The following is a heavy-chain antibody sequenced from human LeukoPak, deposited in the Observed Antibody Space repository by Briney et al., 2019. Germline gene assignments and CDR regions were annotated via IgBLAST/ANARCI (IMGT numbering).Heavy chain of an antibody. Sequence: ASVKVSCKASGYTFTSYDINWVRQATGQGLEWMGWMNPNSGNTGYAQKLQGRVTITRNTSISTAYMELSSLRSEDTAVYYCARGIRIVVVPQKYYFDYWGQGTLVTVSS. CDR1: GYTFTSYD. D-gene: IGHD2-2*01. CDR2: MNPNSGNT. V-gene: IGHV1-8*03. CDR3: ARGIRIVVVPQKYYFDY. J-gene: IGHJ4*02.